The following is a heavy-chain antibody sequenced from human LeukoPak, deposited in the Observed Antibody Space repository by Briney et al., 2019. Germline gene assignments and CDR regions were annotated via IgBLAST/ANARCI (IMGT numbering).Heavy chain of an antibody. J-gene: IGHJ5*02. CDR2: IYYSGTT. CDR1: GGSISGFF. V-gene: IGHV4-59*01. Sequence: SETLSLTCTVSGGSISGFFWSWIRQSPGKGLEYIGYIYYSGTTDYNPTLKSRVGMSVDTSKNQFFLNLTSVTAADTAIYYCARVGYGSGSWGWFDPWGQGTLVAVSS. CDR3: ARVGYGSGSWGWFDP. D-gene: IGHD3-10*01.